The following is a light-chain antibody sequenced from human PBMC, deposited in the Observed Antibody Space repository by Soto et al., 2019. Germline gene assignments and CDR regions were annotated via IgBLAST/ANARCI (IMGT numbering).Light chain of an antibody. CDR2: GSS. Sequence: QLVLTQPPSVSGAPGQRVTISCTGSSSNIGARYDVHWYQQVPGTAPKLLIYGSSNRPSGVPDRFSGSKSGTSASLAITGLQAEDEADYYCQSYDISLSAVVFGGGTKLTVL. J-gene: IGLJ2*01. V-gene: IGLV1-40*01. CDR3: QSYDISLSAVV. CDR1: SSNIGARYD.